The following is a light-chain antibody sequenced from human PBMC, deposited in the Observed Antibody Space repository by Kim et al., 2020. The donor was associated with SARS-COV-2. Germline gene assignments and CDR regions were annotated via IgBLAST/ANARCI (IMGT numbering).Light chain of an antibody. J-gene: IGKJ2*02. CDR3: QQYGSSPCT. V-gene: IGKV3-20*01. CDR1: QSVASNY. CDR2: DAS. Sequence: LSPGETATFSCSASQSVASNYLAWYQQKPGQAPRLLIFDASTRATGISDRFSGSGSGTDFTLTISRLEPEDFAVYYCQQYGSSPCTFGQGTKLEI.